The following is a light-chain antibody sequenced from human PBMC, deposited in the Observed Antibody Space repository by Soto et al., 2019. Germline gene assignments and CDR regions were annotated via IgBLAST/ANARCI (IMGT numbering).Light chain of an antibody. Sequence: EIVLTQSPATLSLSPGERATLSFTTSQSVSSFLAWYQQKPGQAPRLLIYGASNRATGIPARFSGSRSGTDFTLTISSLEPEDFAIYYCQQRSDWLAFGGGTKVDTK. CDR3: QQRSDWLA. CDR2: GAS. V-gene: IGKV3-11*01. CDR1: QSVSSF. J-gene: IGKJ4*01.